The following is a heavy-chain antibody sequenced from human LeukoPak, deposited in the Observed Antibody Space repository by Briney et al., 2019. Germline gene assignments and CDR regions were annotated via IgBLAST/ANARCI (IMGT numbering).Heavy chain of an antibody. D-gene: IGHD2-15*01. Sequence: GASVKVSCKASGYTFTSYDINWVRQATGQGLEWMGWMNPNSGNTGYAQKFQGRVTMTRNTSISTAYMELSSLRSEDTAVYYCARGARISNYFDYWGQGTLVTVSS. V-gene: IGHV1-8*01. CDR2: MNPNSGNT. J-gene: IGHJ4*02. CDR3: ARGARISNYFDY. CDR1: GYTFTSYD.